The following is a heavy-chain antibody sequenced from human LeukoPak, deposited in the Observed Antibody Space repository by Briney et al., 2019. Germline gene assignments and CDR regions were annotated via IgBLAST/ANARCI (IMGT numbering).Heavy chain of an antibody. CDR3: ARQDRYRYYYDSSGHISH. Sequence: GGSLRLSCAASGFTFSSYSMNWVRQAPGKGLEWVSSISSSSSYIYYADSVKGRFTISRDNAKNPLYLQMNSLRAEDTAVYYCARQDRYRYYYDSSGHISHWGQGTLVTVSS. V-gene: IGHV3-21*04. CDR1: GFTFSSYS. J-gene: IGHJ1*01. D-gene: IGHD3-22*01. CDR2: ISSSSSYI.